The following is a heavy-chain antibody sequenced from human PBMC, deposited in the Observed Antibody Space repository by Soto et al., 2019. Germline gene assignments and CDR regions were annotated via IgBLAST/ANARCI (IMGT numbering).Heavy chain of an antibody. CDR1: RGYISSSSYY. V-gene: IGHV4-39*01. Sequence: PYETMSLTCIVSRGYISSSSYYWGWILQPPGKGLEWIGSIYYSGSTYYNPSLRSRVTISVDTSKNQFSLKLSSVTAADTAVYYCARRRSSGWFDIWGQGTMVT. D-gene: IGHD6-19*01. CDR2: IYYSGST. CDR3: ARRRSSGWFDI. J-gene: IGHJ3*02.